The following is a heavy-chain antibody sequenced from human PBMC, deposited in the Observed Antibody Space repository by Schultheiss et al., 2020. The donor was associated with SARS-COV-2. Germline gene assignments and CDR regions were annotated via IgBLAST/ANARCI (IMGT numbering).Heavy chain of an antibody. V-gene: IGHV1-2*02. CDR1: GYTFTGYY. CDR2: INPNSGGT. J-gene: IGHJ6*02. Sequence: ASVKVSCKASGYTFTGYYMHWVRQAPGQGLEWMGWINPNSGGTNYAQKFQGRVTITADESTSTAYMELSSLRSEDTAVYYCARGRYSSSRRDYYGMDVWGQGTTVTVSS. D-gene: IGHD6-6*01. CDR3: ARGRYSSSRRDYYGMDV.